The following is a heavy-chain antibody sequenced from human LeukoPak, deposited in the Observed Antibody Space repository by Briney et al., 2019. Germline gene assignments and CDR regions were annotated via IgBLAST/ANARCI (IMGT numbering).Heavy chain of an antibody. CDR1: GLTFSDYY. CDR3: ARGHYELWF. V-gene: IGHV3-11*06. D-gene: IGHD3-16*01. J-gene: IGHJ1*01. CDR2: ISIGSSYT. Sequence: KPGGSLRLSCAASGLTFSDYYMSWIRQATGKGLEWVSYISIGSSYTNYADSVKGRFTISRDDAKNSLYLQMNSLRAEDTAVYYCARGHYELWFWGQGTLVTVSS.